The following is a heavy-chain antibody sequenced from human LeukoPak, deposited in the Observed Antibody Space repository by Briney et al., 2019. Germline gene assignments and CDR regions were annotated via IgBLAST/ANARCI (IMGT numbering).Heavy chain of an antibody. J-gene: IGHJ4*02. D-gene: IGHD3-10*01. V-gene: IGHV4-4*07. CDR2: IYTTEST. Sequence: SETLSLTCTVSAGPISSYYWSWIRQPAGKGLEWIGRIYTTESTNYNPALNSRITMSLDTSKNQFSLKVSSVTAADTAMYYCARDEGIGPMAPPPRDYWGQGTLVTVSS. CDR3: ARDEGIGPMAPPPRDY. CDR1: AGPISSYY.